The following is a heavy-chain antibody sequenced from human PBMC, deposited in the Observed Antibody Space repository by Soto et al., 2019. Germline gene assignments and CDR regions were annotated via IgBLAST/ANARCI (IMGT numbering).Heavy chain of an antibody. CDR1: GYTFTSYG. D-gene: IGHD3-10*01. V-gene: IGHV1-18*01. Sequence: ASVKVSCKASGYTFTSYGISWVRQAPGQGLEWMGWISAYNGNTNYAQKLQGRVTMTSDTSTSTAYMELRSLRSDDTAVYYCARDDPTVWFGESSFYYGMDVWGQGTTVTVSS. J-gene: IGHJ6*02. CDR2: ISAYNGNT. CDR3: ARDDPTVWFGESSFYYGMDV.